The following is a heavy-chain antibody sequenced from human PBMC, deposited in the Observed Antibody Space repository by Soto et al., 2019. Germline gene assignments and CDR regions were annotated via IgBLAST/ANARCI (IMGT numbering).Heavy chain of an antibody. Sequence: GGSLILSCAASGIPFTSYFMIWVRQPPRKRLEWVSSISATGDRTNYLDSVKGRFSISRDNSKNTLYLQMNSLTADDTAVYYCVSSTVPKEYWGLGTLVTVSS. J-gene: IGHJ4*02. CDR1: GIPFTSYF. CDR2: ISATGDRT. D-gene: IGHD2-21*02. CDR3: VSSTVPKEY. V-gene: IGHV3-23*01.